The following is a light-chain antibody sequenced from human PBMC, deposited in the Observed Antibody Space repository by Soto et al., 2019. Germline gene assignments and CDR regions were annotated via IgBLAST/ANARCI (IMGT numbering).Light chain of an antibody. J-gene: IGKJ3*01. Sequence: DVQMTQSPSSLFASIGDRVTITCRASQTISNYLNWYRQKPGKAPELLIYAASSLHSGVPSRFSGSGSGTDFTLTISSLQPEDIATYYCQQYDNLPLTFGPGTKVDIK. CDR2: AAS. CDR1: QTISNY. CDR3: QQYDNLPLT. V-gene: IGKV1-39*01.